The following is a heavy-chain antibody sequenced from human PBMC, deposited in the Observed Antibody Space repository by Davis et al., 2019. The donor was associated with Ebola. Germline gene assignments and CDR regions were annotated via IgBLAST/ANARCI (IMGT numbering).Heavy chain of an antibody. J-gene: IGHJ6*02. CDR2: ISSSSSTI. D-gene: IGHD3-10*01. CDR1: GFTFSSYS. V-gene: IGHV3-48*02. CDR3: ARDRDPVPPHYYYYGMDV. Sequence: PGGSLRLSCAASGFTFSSYSMNWVRQAPGKGLEWVSYISSSSSTIYYADSVKGRFTISRDNAKNSLYLQMNSLRDEDTAVYYCARDRDPVPPHYYYYGMDVWGQGTTVTVSS.